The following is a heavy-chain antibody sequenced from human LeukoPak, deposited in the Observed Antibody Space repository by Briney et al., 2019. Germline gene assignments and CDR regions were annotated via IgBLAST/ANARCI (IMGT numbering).Heavy chain of an antibody. CDR1: GHTFTGYY. Sequence: ASVTVSCKASGHTFTGYYMHWVRQAPGQGLEWMGWINPNSGGTNYAQKFQGRGSITRDTSISTDYMELSRLRSDDTAVYYCARDPRDYYASGFDYWGQGTLVTVSS. CDR3: ARDPRDYYASGFDY. D-gene: IGHD3-22*01. J-gene: IGHJ4*02. V-gene: IGHV1-2*02. CDR2: INPNSGGT.